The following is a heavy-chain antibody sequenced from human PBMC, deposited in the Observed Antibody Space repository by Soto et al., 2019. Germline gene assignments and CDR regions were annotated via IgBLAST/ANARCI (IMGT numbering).Heavy chain of an antibody. V-gene: IGHV4-39*07. D-gene: IGHD2-2*01. CDR1: GGSISISSYY. CDR3: SRGGVGVIGPAALTLDY. J-gene: IGHJ4*02. CDR2: IYYSGST. Sequence: SETLSLTCTVSGGSISISSYYWGWIRQPPGKGLEWIGSIYYSGSTYYNPSLKSRVTISVDTSKNQFSLKLSSVTAADTAVYYFSRGGVGVIGPAALTLDYRGQGTLVPVSP.